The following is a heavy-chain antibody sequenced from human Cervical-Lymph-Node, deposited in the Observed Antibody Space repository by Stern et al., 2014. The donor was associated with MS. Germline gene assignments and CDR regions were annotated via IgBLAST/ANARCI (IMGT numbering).Heavy chain of an antibody. Sequence: VQLVESGAEVKKPGASVKVSCKASGYTFTSYGISWVRQAPGQALEWMGWISDYNGNTTYAQKLQGRVTMTTDTSTSTACMELRSLRSDDTAVYYCARDSGYSSSWYPWYFDYWGQGTLVTVSS. CDR2: ISDYNGNT. V-gene: IGHV1-18*01. J-gene: IGHJ4*02. D-gene: IGHD6-13*01. CDR3: ARDSGYSSSWYPWYFDY. CDR1: GYTFTSYG.